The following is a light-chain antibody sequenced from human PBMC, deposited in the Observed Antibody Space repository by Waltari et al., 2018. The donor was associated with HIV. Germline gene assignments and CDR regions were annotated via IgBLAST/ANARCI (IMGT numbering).Light chain of an antibody. J-gene: IGLJ2*01. V-gene: IGLV3-25*03. CDR1: ALPKQS. CDR3: QSADITNIWV. Sequence: SSDLTPPPSMSLSPGQTARITCSGAALPKQSVYWYQQQPGQAPVLIISRDNERPSGVPDRFSGSRSGTTATATLTISGVQTEDEADYYCQSADITNIWVFGGGTKLTVL. CDR2: RDN.